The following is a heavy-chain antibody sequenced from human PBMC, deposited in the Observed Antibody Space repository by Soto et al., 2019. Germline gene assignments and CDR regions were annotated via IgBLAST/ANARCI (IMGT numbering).Heavy chain of an antibody. V-gene: IGHV3-21*01. CDR1: GXTFSSYT. CDR3: ARGAIRGYSYGYSDY. Sequence: PXGSLRLTCSASGXTFSSYTMYWVRQAPGKGVQWVSSISITSSYIYYADSVKGRFTISRDNAKNSLYLQMSILRAEDTAVYYCARGAIRGYSYGYSDYWGQGALVTVSS. J-gene: IGHJ4*02. D-gene: IGHD5-18*01. CDR2: ISITSSYI.